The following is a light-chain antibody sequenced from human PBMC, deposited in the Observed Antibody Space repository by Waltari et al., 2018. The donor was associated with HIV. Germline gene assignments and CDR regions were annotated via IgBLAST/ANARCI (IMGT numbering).Light chain of an antibody. V-gene: IGLV3-1*01. CDR2: QDS. CDR1: KLGDKS. Sequence: SYELTQPPSVSVSPGQTATITCSGDKLGDKSIFWYQQKPGQSPRLVIYQDSRRPSGIPERLSGSNSGNTATLTISGTQAVDEADYYCQAWDGSTEVFGTGTTVTVL. J-gene: IGLJ1*01. CDR3: QAWDGSTEV.